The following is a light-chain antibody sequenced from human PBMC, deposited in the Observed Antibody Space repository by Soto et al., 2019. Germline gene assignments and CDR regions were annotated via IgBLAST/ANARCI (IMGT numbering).Light chain of an antibody. CDR2: EVS. V-gene: IGLV2-11*01. Sequence: QSALTQPRSVSESPGQSVTISCTGTRSDIGSYNYVSWYQQHPGKGPKLIIYEVSNRPSGVPDRFSGSKSGNTAFLTISGLQAADEADYYCCAYAGSYTWVFGGGTKLTVL. CDR3: CAYAGSYTWV. J-gene: IGLJ3*02. CDR1: RSDIGSYNY.